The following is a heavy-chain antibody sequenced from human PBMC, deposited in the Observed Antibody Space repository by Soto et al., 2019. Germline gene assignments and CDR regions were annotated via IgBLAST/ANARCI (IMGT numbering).Heavy chain of an antibody. D-gene: IGHD6-19*01. CDR2: ISGSGDST. V-gene: IGHV3-23*01. J-gene: IGHJ4*02. Sequence: GGSLILYCASSAFPFSSSSMSLVRPAPGKGLEWVSAISGSGDSTHYADSVKGRFTISRDNSKDTLYLQMNSLRADDTAVDDCAKDATRTSGWYYFDEWGQGNLVTVSS. CDR1: AFPFSSSS. CDR3: AKDATRTSGWYYFDE.